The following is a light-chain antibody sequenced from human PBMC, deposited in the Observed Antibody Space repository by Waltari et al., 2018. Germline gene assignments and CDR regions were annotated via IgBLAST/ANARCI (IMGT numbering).Light chain of an antibody. J-gene: IGKJ4*01. V-gene: IGKV1-39*01. Sequence: IQITQSPSSLSASVGDRVTITCRASQSVSKYVNLYQQQPGKAPKLLIYTTSNLQSGVPSRFSGSGSGTDFTLTISSLQLEDLATYYCQQSYNTPLSFGGGTKVEIK. CDR2: TTS. CDR1: QSVSKY. CDR3: QQSYNTPLS.